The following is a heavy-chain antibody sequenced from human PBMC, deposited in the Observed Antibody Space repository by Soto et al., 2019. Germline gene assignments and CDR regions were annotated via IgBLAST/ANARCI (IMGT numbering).Heavy chain of an antibody. J-gene: IGHJ4*02. CDR2: SRNQANGYST. Sequence: EVQLVESGGDLVQPGGSLRLSCSVSGFTLSDHYIDWVRQAPGKGLEWVGRSRNQANGYSTIYAASVKGRFTTSRDDSKNLVYLQMESLRTEDTAVYYCVRDTYFSDSSSYTRCFDFWGQGALVTVSS. CDR3: VRDTYFSDSSSYTRCFDF. D-gene: IGHD3-22*01. CDR1: GFTLSDHY. V-gene: IGHV3-72*01.